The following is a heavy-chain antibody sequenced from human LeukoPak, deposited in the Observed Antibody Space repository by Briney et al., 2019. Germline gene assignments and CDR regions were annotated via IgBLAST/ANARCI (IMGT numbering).Heavy chain of an antibody. J-gene: IGHJ4*02. V-gene: IGHV3-23*01. CDR3: AKDFISGDGKWEVDY. CDR2: ISGSGGNT. Sequence: PGGSLRLSCAASGSTIRTYAMSWVRQAPGKGLEWVSAISGSGGNTYYADSVQGRFTISRDNSKNTLYLQMNSLSAEDSAMYYCAKDFISGDGKWEVDYWGQGTLVTVSS. D-gene: IGHD7-27*01. CDR1: GSTIRTYA.